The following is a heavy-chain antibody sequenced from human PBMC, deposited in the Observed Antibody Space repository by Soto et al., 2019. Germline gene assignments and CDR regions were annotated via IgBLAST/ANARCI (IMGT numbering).Heavy chain of an antibody. Sequence: ASVKVSCKASGYTFTGYYMHWVRQAPGQGLEWMGWINPNSGGTNYAQKFQGWPTMTRDTSISTAYMELSRLRSDDTAVYYCARGITMVRGIYYYGMDVWGQGTTVTVSS. J-gene: IGHJ6*02. CDR3: ARGITMVRGIYYYGMDV. CDR2: INPNSGGT. D-gene: IGHD3-10*01. CDR1: GYTFTGYY. V-gene: IGHV1-2*04.